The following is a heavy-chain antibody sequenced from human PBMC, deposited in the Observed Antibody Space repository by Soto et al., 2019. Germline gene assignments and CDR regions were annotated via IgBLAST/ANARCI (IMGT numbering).Heavy chain of an antibody. D-gene: IGHD2-8*01. CDR1: GFTFSSYG. V-gene: IGHV3-33*01. CDR2: IWYDGSNK. CDR3: ARGAMVMESYFDY. Sequence: GGSLRLSCAASGFTFSSYGMHWVRQAPGKGLEWVAVIWYDGSNKYYADSVKGRFTISRDNSKNTLYLQMNSLRAEDTAVYYCARGAMVMESYFDYWGQGTLVTVSS. J-gene: IGHJ4*02.